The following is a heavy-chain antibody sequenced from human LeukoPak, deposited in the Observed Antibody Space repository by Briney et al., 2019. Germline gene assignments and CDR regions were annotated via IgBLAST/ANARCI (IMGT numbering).Heavy chain of an antibody. Sequence: SGGSLRLSCAPSEVSDTGNYMSWVRQAPGQGLEWVSLIYDTGTTHYADSVKGRFTISRGNSKNTVYLQMNYLRVEDTAVYYCAIERDSLIRGVLGAMDVWGKGITVTVSS. CDR3: AIERDSLIRGVLGAMDV. D-gene: IGHD3-10*01. J-gene: IGHJ6*03. V-gene: IGHV3-53*01. CDR2: IYDTGTT. CDR1: EVSDTGNY.